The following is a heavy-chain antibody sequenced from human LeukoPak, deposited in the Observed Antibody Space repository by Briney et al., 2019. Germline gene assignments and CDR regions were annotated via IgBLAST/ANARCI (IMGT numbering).Heavy chain of an antibody. CDR2: INGSGGGA. J-gene: IGHJ4*02. V-gene: IGHV3-23*01. D-gene: IGHD4-17*01. Sequence: QPGGSLRLSCAASGFTFNNYVMSWVRQSPGKGLEWVSAINGSGGGAYYANSVKGRFTISRDNSKNTLYLQMNSLRAEDTAVYYCAKGRYGDYAAFDYWGQGTLVTVSS. CDR3: AKGRYGDYAAFDY. CDR1: GFTFNNYV.